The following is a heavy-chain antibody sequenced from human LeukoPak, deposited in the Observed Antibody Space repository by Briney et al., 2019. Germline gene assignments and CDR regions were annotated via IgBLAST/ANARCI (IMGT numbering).Heavy chain of an antibody. CDR3: AKSAYCSSTSCLDY. CDR2: ISYDGSNK. J-gene: IGHJ4*02. D-gene: IGHD2-2*01. Sequence: GGSLRLSCAASGFTFCSYGMHWVRQAPGKGLEWVAVISYDGSNKYYADSVKGRFTIYRDNSKNTLYLQVNSLGAEDTAVYYCAKSAYCSSTSCLDYWGQGTLVTVSS. CDR1: GFTFCSYG. V-gene: IGHV3-30*18.